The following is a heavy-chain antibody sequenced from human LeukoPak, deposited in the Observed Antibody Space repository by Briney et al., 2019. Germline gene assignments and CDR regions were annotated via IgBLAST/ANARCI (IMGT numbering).Heavy chain of an antibody. J-gene: IGHJ4*02. CDR1: GYTFTSYY. Sequence: GASVKVSCKASGYTFTSYYMHWVRQAPGQGLEWMGIINPSGGSTSYAQKFQGRVTMTRDTSTSTVYMELSSLRSGDTAVYYCARSYDFWSGVNLFDYWGQGTLVTVSS. CDR2: INPSGGST. D-gene: IGHD3-3*01. CDR3: ARSYDFWSGVNLFDY. V-gene: IGHV1-46*01.